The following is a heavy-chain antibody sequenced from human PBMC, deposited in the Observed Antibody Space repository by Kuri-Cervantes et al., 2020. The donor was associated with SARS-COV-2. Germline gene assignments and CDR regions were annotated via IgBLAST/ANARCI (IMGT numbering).Heavy chain of an antibody. CDR2: INHSGST. D-gene: IGHD4-17*01. Sequence: SETLSLTCAVYGGSFSGYYWSWIRQPPGKGLEWIGEINHSGSTNYNPSLKSRVTISVDTSKNQFSLELSSVTAADTAVYYCARGYGDLYYYYYYGMDVWGQGTTVTVSS. J-gene: IGHJ6*02. V-gene: IGHV4-34*01. CDR3: ARGYGDLYYYYYYGMDV. CDR1: GGSFSGYY.